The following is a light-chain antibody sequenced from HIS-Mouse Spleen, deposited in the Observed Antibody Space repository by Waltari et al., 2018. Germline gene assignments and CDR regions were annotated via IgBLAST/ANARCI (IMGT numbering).Light chain of an antibody. V-gene: IGLV3-10*01. CDR2: EDS. J-gene: IGLJ2*01. CDR1: ACPKKY. CDR3: YSTDSSGNHRV. Sequence: SYELTQPPSVSVSPGQTARITCSGDACPKKYAYWYQQKSGQAPVLVIYEDSKRPSGIPERFSGSSSGTMATLTISGAQVEDEAEYYCYSTDSSGNHRVFGGGTKLTVL.